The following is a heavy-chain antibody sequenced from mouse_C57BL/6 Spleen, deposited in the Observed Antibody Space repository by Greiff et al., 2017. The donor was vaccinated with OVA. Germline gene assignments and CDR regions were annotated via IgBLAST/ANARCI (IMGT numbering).Heavy chain of an antibody. J-gene: IGHJ3*01. D-gene: IGHD5-5*01. CDR1: GFTFSDYG. CDR3: ARSNYLSGFAY. V-gene: IGHV5-17*01. CDR2: ISSGSSTI. Sequence: VESGGGLVKPGGSPKLSCAASGFTFSDYGMHWVRQAPEKGLEWVAYISSGSSTIYYADTVKGRFTISRDNAKNTLFLQMTSLRSEDTAMYYCARSNYLSGFAYWGQGTLVTVSA.